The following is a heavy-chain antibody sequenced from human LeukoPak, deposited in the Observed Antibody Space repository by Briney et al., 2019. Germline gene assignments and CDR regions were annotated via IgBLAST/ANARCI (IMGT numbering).Heavy chain of an antibody. CDR2: IKQDGSEK. V-gene: IGHV3-7*01. Sequence: PGGSLRLSCAASGFTFSSYWMSWVRQAPGKGLEWVANIKQDGSEKYYVDSVKGRFTISRDNAKNSLYLQMNSLRAEDTAVYYCARALGGTYSSGRGGDYWGQGTLVTVSS. D-gene: IGHD6-19*01. J-gene: IGHJ4*02. CDR3: ARALGGTYSSGRGGDY. CDR1: GFTFSSYW.